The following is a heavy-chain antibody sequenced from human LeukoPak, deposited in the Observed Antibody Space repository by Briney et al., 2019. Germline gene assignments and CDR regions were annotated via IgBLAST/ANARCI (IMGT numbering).Heavy chain of an antibody. Sequence: LTGGSLRLSCAASGFTFDDYAMHWVRQAPGKGLEWVSGISWNSGSIGYADSVKGRFTISRDNSKNTLYLQMNSLRAEDTAVYYCAKDNRIVVVPAATFDYWGQGTLVTVSS. V-gene: IGHV3-9*01. CDR1: GFTFDDYA. CDR2: ISWNSGSI. J-gene: IGHJ4*02. CDR3: AKDNRIVVVPAATFDY. D-gene: IGHD2-2*01.